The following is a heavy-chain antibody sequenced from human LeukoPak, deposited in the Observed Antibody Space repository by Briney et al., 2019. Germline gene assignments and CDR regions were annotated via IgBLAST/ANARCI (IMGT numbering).Heavy chain of an antibody. D-gene: IGHD1-26*01. CDR2: INHSGST. CDR1: GGSFSGYY. Sequence: SETLSLTCAVYGGSFSGYYWSWIRQPPGKGLEWIGEINHSGSTNYNPSLKSRVTISVHTSKNQFSLKPNSVTAADTAVYYCVRDGIIVGATGAFDIWGQGTMVTVSS. CDR3: VRDGIIVGATGAFDI. V-gene: IGHV4-34*01. J-gene: IGHJ3*02.